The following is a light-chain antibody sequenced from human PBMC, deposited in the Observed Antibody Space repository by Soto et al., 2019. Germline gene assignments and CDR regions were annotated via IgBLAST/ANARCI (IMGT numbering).Light chain of an antibody. CDR2: KTS. J-gene: IGKJ1*01. CDR1: QSISSW. Sequence: DIQLTQSPSTLSASVGDRVTITCRASQSISSWLAWCQQKPGKAPKFLIYKTSNLESGVPSRFSGSGSGTALTLTIISRQPDDFATYYCQYYNNYCWTFGQGTKVEIK. CDR3: QYYNNYCWT. V-gene: IGKV1-5*03.